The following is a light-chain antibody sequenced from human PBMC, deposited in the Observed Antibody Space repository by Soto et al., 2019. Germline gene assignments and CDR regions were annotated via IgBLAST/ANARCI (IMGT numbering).Light chain of an antibody. CDR3: SSYTTDNTMV. CDR1: SSDIGAYNF. CDR2: GVS. Sequence: QSALTQPASVSGSPGQSITISCTGTSSDIGAYNFVSWYQHHPGKAPKLMISGVSNRPSGVSNRFSGSKSGDTASLTISGLQAEYEADYYCSSYTTDNTMVFGGGTKLTVL. J-gene: IGLJ2*01. V-gene: IGLV2-14*01.